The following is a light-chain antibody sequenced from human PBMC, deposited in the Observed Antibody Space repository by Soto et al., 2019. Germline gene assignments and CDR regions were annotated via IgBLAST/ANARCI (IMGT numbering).Light chain of an antibody. CDR3: SLYTSENTYV. J-gene: IGLJ1*01. V-gene: IGLV2-14*02. Sequence: QSALTQPASVSGSPGQSITISCTGTSSDVGSYNLVSWYQQHPGKAPKLMIYEANKRPSGVSDRFSGSKSGNTASLTISGLQAADEVDYYCSLYTSENTYVFGTGTKLTVL. CDR1: SSDVGSYNL. CDR2: EAN.